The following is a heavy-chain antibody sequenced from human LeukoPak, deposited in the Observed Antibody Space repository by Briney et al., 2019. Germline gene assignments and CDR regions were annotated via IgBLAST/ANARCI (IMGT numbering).Heavy chain of an antibody. CDR2: ISYDGSNK. CDR1: GFTFSSYA. V-gene: IGHV3-30*04. Sequence: GGSLRLSCAASGFTFSSYAMHWVRQAPGKGLEWVAVISYDGSNKYYADSVKGRFTISRDNSKNTLYLQMNSLRAEDTAVYYCARDTEQLLYNWFDPWAREPWSPSPQ. J-gene: IGHJ5*02. D-gene: IGHD2-2*01. CDR3: ARDTEQLLYNWFDP.